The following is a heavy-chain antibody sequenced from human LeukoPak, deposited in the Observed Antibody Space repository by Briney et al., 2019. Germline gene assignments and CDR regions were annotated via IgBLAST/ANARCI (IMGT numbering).Heavy chain of an antibody. CDR3: ASPGRDGRGWVFDS. D-gene: IGHD2-15*01. J-gene: IGHJ4*02. CDR1: GFTFSNYA. V-gene: IGHV3-30-3*01. Sequence: AGGSLRLSCAASGFTFSNYAMYWVRQAPGKGLEWVAVISYDGSNKFYADSVKGRFTISRDNSKNTLYLQMNSLKAEDTAIYYCASPGRDGRGWVFDSWGQGTLVTVSS. CDR2: ISYDGSNK.